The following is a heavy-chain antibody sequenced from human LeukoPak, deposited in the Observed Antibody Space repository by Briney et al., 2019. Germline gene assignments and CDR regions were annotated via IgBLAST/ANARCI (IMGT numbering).Heavy chain of an antibody. CDR3: ARIPTTVTTEYYFDY. J-gene: IGHJ4*02. V-gene: IGHV3-21*01. CDR1: GFTFSSYS. Sequence: GGSLRLSCADSGFTFSSYSMNWVRQAPGKGLEWVSSISSSSSYIYYADSVKGRFTISRDNAKNSLYLQMNSLRAEDTAVYYCARIPTTVTTEYYFDYWGQGTLVTVSS. CDR2: ISSSSSYI. D-gene: IGHD4-17*01.